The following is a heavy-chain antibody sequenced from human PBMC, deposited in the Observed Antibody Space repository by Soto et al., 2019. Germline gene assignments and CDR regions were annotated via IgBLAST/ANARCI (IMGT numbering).Heavy chain of an antibody. CDR1: DFTFSNFV. CDR3: AVHIGQNYYTLDV. V-gene: IGHV3-23*01. CDR2: ITASGGST. Sequence: EVQLLESGGGLMRPGESLRLSCTGSDFTFSNFVRSWVRQVPGKGLEWLSCITASGGSTYYADSAKGRFSVSRDKSKNTLYLQLNSLEAEDTAVYHCAVHIGQNYYTLDVWGSGTTVHVSA. J-gene: IGHJ6*04.